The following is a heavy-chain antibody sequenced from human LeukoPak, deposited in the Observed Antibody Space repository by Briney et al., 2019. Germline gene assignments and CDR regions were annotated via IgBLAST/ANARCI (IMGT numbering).Heavy chain of an antibody. J-gene: IGHJ4*02. Sequence: ASVKVSCKASGYTFTNYYMHWVRQAPGPGLEWMGIINPTVGGPRYAQKFQGRVSMTRDTSTSTVYMELSSMRSEDTAIYCCARVNYDDGSAYSSSPYFDNWGQGTLVTVSS. CDR3: ARVNYDDGSAYSSSPYFDN. D-gene: IGHD3-22*01. CDR1: GYTFTNYY. V-gene: IGHV1-46*01. CDR2: INPTVGGP.